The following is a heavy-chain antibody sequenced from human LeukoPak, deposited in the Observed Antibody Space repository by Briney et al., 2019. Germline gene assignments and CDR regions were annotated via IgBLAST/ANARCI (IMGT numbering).Heavy chain of an antibody. CDR2: IYTSGST. CDR1: GGSVGSYY. J-gene: IGHJ4*02. D-gene: IGHD2-2*01. Sequence: PSATLSLTCSVSGGSVGSYYWSWIRQPAGKGLEWIGRIYTSGSTNYNPSLRSRATISVDKSKSQFSLKLTSVTAADTAVYYCARDLSYCSSTRCYAPYYFDYWGQGTLVTVSS. V-gene: IGHV4-4*07. CDR3: ARDLSYCSSTRCYAPYYFDY.